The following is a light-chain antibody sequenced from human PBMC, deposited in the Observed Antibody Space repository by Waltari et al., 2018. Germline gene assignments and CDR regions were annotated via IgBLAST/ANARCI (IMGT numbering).Light chain of an antibody. CDR3: SSFTGSSTV. CDR1: PSDIGTYNY. Sequence: QSALTQPASVSGSPGQSITISCTGTPSDIGTYNYVSWYQQHPGKAPQLLIYEVSNRPSGLSNRFSGSKSGNTASLTISGLQAEDEAHYYCSSFTGSSTVFGGGTKLTVL. J-gene: IGLJ3*02. V-gene: IGLV2-14*01. CDR2: EVS.